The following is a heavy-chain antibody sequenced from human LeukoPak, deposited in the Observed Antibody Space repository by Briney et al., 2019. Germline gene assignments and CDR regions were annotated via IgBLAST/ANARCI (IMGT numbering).Heavy chain of an antibody. V-gene: IGHV3-30*02. J-gene: IGHJ4*02. CDR1: GLIFSTYG. Sequence: GGSLRLSCAASGLIFSTYGMHWVRQAPGKGLEWVAFIQNDGNDKYYADSVKGRFTVSRDNSKNTLDLQMNSLRAEDTAVYYCAKGNRRYCSGGSCYLFDYWGQGTLVTVSS. D-gene: IGHD2-15*01. CDR3: AKGNRRYCSGGSCYLFDY. CDR2: IQNDGNDK.